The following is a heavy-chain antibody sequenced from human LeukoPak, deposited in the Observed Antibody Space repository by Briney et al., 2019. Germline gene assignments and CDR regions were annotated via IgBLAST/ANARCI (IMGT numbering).Heavy chain of an antibody. CDR2: ITSSSSYI. J-gene: IGHJ4*02. D-gene: IGHD1-26*01. Sequence: GGSLRLSCAASGFTFSSYSMNWVRQAPGKGLEWVASITSSSSYIYYADSVKGRFTISRDNAKNSLYLQMNSLRAEDTAVYYCAREEYSGSYYFDYWGQGTLVTVSS. CDR1: GFTFSSYS. V-gene: IGHV3-21*01. CDR3: AREEYSGSYYFDY.